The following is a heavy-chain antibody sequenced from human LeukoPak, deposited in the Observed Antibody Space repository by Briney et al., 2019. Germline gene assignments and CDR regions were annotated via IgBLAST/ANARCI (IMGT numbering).Heavy chain of an antibody. Sequence: SSETLSLTCGVSGYSISRGYYWAWIRQPPGKGLEWIGTIYHTGSTYYTPSLGSRVTISVDTSKNEFSLNLNSVTAADTAVYYCARAGWIITSGIDYRGQGALVTVSS. D-gene: IGHD3-10*01. J-gene: IGHJ4*02. CDR2: IYHTGST. CDR1: GYSISRGYY. CDR3: ARAGWIITSGIDY. V-gene: IGHV4-38-2*01.